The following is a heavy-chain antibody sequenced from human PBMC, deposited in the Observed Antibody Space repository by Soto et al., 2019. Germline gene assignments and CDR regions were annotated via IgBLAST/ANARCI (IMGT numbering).Heavy chain of an antibody. CDR2: ISAYNGNT. CDR3: ARVSGDCGAVAFDI. CDR1: GYTFTSYG. V-gene: IGHV1-18*01. J-gene: IGHJ3*02. Sequence: QVQLVQSGAEVKKPGASVKVSCKASGYTFTSYGISWVRQAPGQGLEWMGWISAYNGNTNYAQKLQGRVTMTTDTSTNTAYMEMRSLISDDKAVYYCARVSGDCGAVAFDIWGQGTMVTVSS. D-gene: IGHD2-21*02.